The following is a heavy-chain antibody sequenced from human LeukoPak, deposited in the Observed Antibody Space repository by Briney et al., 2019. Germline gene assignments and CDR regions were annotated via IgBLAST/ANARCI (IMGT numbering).Heavy chain of an antibody. V-gene: IGHV1-18*01. Sequence: ASVKVSCKASGYTFTSYGISWVRQAPGQGLEWMGWISAYNGNTNYAQKLQGRVTMTTDTSTSTAYMELRSLRSDDTAVYYCARDGVTMIVVDYSMDVWGQGTTITVSS. D-gene: IGHD3-22*01. CDR2: ISAYNGNT. CDR3: ARDGVTMIVVDYSMDV. J-gene: IGHJ6*02. CDR1: GYTFTSYG.